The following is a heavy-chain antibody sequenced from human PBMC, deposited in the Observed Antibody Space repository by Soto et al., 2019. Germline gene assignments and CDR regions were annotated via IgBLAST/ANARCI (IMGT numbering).Heavy chain of an antibody. CDR1: GFTFSSYS. CDR3: ARELRFTRDYSNYLGLDF. Sequence: GGSLRLSCAASGFTFSSYSMNWVRQAPGKGLEWVSSISSSSSYIYYADSVKGRFTISRDNAKNSLYLQMNSLRAEDTAVYYCARELRFTRDYSNYLGLDFSAQRSLVTVSS. CDR2: ISSSSSYI. D-gene: IGHD4-4*01. J-gene: IGHJ4*02. V-gene: IGHV3-21*01.